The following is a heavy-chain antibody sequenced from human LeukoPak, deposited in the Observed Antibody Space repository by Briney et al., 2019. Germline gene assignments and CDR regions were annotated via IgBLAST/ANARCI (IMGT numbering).Heavy chain of an antibody. CDR1: GFTSSSYA. V-gene: IGHV3-30-3*01. CDR3: ARDYYGSGSYTY. CDR2: ISYDGSNK. Sequence: PGGSLRLSCAASGFTSSSYAMHWVRQAPGKGLEWVAVISYDGSNKYYADSVKGRFTISRDNSKNTLYLQMNSLRAEDTAVYYCARDYYGSGSYTYWGQGTLVTVSS. D-gene: IGHD3-10*01. J-gene: IGHJ4*02.